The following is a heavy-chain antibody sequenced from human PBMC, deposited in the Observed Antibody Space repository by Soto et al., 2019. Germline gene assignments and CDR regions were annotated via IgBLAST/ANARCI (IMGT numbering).Heavy chain of an antibody. CDR1: RGTFSSYA. Sequence: VKVSCKASRGTFSSYAXSWVRHAPGQGLEWMGGIIPIFGTANYAQKFQGRVTITADESTSTAYMELSSLRSEDTAVYYCAKYGSGYYTTNYYYYYGMDVWGKATTVTAYS. CDR3: AKYGSGYYTTNYYYYYGMDV. D-gene: IGHD3-3*01. J-gene: IGHJ6*04. V-gene: IGHV1-69*13. CDR2: IIPIFGTA.